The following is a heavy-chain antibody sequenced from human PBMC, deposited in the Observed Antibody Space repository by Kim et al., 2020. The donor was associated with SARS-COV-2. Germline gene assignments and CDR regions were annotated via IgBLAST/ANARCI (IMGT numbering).Heavy chain of an antibody. CDR3: AKDCYVSGTYYIHTYYYGMDV. J-gene: IGHJ6*02. D-gene: IGHD3-10*01. V-gene: IGHV3-30*18. CDR2: ISFDGSNK. CDR1: GFTFSNYG. Sequence: GGSLRLSCAASGFTFSNYGIHWVRQAPGKGLEWVAVISFDGSNKYYADSVKGRFTISRDNSKKMVLLQMNSLRAEDTALYYCAKDCYVSGTYYIHTYYYGMDVWGQGTAVTVSS.